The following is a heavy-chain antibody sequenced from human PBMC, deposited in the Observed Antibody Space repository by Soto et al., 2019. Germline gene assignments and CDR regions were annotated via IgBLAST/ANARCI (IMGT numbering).Heavy chain of an antibody. CDR3: ARVPVLPADTNLLAP. J-gene: IGHJ5*02. Sequence: PSQTLSLTCAISGDSVSSNSAAWNWIRQSPSRGLEWLGRTYYRSKWYNDYAVSVKSRITINPDTSKNQFSLQLNSVTPEDTAVYYCARVPVLPADTNLLAPRAQGTLVPGSS. D-gene: IGHD2-2*01. CDR2: TYYRSKWYN. CDR1: GDSVSSNSAA. V-gene: IGHV6-1*01.